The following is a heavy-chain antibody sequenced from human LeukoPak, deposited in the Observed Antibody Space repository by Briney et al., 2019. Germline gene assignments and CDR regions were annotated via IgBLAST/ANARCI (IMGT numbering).Heavy chain of an antibody. D-gene: IGHD3-16*02. Sequence: GGSLRLSCAASGFTFSSYAMHWVRQAPGKGLEWVAVISYDGSNKYYADSVKGRFTISRDNSKNTLYLQMNSLRAEDTAVYYCARGIYRTRFIRAFDIWGQGTMVTVSS. J-gene: IGHJ3*02. CDR3: ARGIYRTRFIRAFDI. CDR1: GFTFSSYA. V-gene: IGHV3-30-3*01. CDR2: ISYDGSNK.